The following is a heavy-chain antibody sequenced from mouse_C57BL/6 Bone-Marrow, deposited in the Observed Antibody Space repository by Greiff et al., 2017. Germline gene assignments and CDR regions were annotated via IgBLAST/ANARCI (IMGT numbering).Heavy chain of an antibody. V-gene: IGHV1-69*01. D-gene: IGHD4-1*01. J-gene: IGHJ1*03. Sequence: QVQLQQPGAELVMPGASVKLSCKASGYTFTSYWMHWVKQRPGQGLEWIGEIDPSDSYTNYNQKFKGKSTLTVDKSSSTAYMQLSSLTSEDSAVYDCARRDWDWYFDVWGTGTTVTVSS. CDR2: IDPSDSYT. CDR1: GYTFTSYW. CDR3: ARRDWDWYFDV.